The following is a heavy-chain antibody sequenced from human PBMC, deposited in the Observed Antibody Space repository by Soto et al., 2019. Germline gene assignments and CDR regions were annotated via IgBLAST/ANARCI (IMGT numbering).Heavy chain of an antibody. CDR3: ARASVYYCPIHDCGFFFDH. CDR1: GVSIYSGAFY. V-gene: IGHV4-31*02. J-gene: IGHJ4*02. CDR2: ISLSGTT. D-gene: IGHD2-8*01. Sequence: QVLLQESGPRLVKPSETLSLTCSVSGVSIYSGAFYWNWIRQFPGKGPELLGYISLSGTTYYSPSLKSRISMSLDASKDPFSLEMTSATAADTAVYFCARASVYYCPIHDCGFFFDHRGRGALVAVSS.